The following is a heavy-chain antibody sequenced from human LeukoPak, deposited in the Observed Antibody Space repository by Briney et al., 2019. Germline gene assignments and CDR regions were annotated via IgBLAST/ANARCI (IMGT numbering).Heavy chain of an antibody. CDR2: IIPISGTA. Sequence: GASVKVSCKASGGTFSSYAISWVRQAPGQGLEWMGGIIPISGTANNVQRLQGRVTITADKSTSTAYMELSSLRSEDTAVYYCARGGAHGSGSYRQHSFYYYMDVRGKGTTVTVSS. D-gene: IGHD3-10*01. CDR1: GGTFSSYA. V-gene: IGHV1-69*06. J-gene: IGHJ6*03. CDR3: ARGGAHGSGSYRQHSFYYYMDV.